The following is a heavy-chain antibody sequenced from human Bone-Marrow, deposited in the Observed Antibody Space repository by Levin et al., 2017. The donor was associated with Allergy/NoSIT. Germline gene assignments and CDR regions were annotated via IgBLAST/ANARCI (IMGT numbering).Heavy chain of an antibody. CDR2: IIPIFGTA. J-gene: IGHJ4*02. D-gene: IGHD6-6*01. CDR1: GGTFSSYA. CDR3: AWTSEYSSSSVY. V-gene: IGHV1-69*06. Sequence: GASVKVSCKASGGTFSSYAISWVRQAPGQGLEWMGGIIPIFGTANYAQKFQGRVTITADKSTSTAYMELSSLRSEDTAVYYCAWTSEYSSSSVYWGQGTLVTVSS.